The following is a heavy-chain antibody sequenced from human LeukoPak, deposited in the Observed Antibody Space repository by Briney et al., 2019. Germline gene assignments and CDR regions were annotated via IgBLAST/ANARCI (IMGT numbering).Heavy chain of an antibody. CDR1: GFTFSSYA. CDR2: ISYDGSNK. CDR3: ARETLTSLGYYGMGV. J-gene: IGHJ6*02. Sequence: GRSLRLSCAASGFTFSSYAMHWGRQAPGKGLEWGAVISYDGSNKYYADSVKGRFTISRDNSKNTLYLRMNSLRAEDTAVYYCARETLTSLGYYGMGVWGQGTTVTVSS. V-gene: IGHV3-30*04. D-gene: IGHD7-27*01.